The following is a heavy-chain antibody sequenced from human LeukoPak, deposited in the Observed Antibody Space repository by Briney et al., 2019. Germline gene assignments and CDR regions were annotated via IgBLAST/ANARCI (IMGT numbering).Heavy chain of an antibody. J-gene: IGHJ4*02. CDR1: GFTFHDHA. D-gene: IGHD3-10*01. Sequence: PGRSLRLSCEASGFTFHDHAMHWVRQAPGKGLEWVSGLGWDGGSIGYADSVKGRFTISRDNAKKSLYLQMNSLRAEDTAVYYCAKYYGSGTYAIDFWGQGTRVTVSS. V-gene: IGHV3-9*01. CDR2: LGWDGGSI. CDR3: AKYYGSGTYAIDF.